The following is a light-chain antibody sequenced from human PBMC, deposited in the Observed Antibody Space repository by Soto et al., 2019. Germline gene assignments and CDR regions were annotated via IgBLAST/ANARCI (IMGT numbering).Light chain of an antibody. J-gene: IGKJ1*01. Sequence: DIVVTQSPATLSVSAVERATLSCRASQSVSSKLAWYQQKPGQAPRLLFYGASNRATAIPDRFSGSGFGTDFTLTITRLEPEDFAVYYCQQYGDSPQTFGPGTKVDIK. CDR1: QSVSSK. CDR2: GAS. CDR3: QQYGDSPQT. V-gene: IGKV3-20*01.